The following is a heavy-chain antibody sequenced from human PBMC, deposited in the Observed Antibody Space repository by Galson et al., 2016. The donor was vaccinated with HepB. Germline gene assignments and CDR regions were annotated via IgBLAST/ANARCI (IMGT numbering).Heavy chain of an antibody. D-gene: IGHD1-26*01. V-gene: IGHV4-59*01. Sequence: ETLSLTCTVSGGSMNHYYWSWIRQAPGKRLEWIGYIYYTGSTNYNPSLKSRVTISVDTSKNQFSLKLNSVTAVDTAIYYCARENSGHLGVSFDDWGHGTLVTVSS. CDR3: ARENSGHLGVSFDD. CDR1: GGSMNHYY. CDR2: IYYTGST. J-gene: IGHJ4*01.